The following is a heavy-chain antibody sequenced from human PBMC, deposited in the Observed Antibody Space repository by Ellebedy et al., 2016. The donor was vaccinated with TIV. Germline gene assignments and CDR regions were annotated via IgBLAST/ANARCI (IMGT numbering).Heavy chain of an antibody. V-gene: IGHV4-39*02. Sequence: MPSETLSLTCSVSGGSIRRSPYYWGWIRQPTGKGLGWIGSIHYSGSTYYNLSLKSLVTISLDMSKNRCSLELSSVTAADTAVYYGVTARRDPYYSGMDVWGQGTTVTVSS. CDR1: GGSIRRSPYY. J-gene: IGHJ6*02. CDR2: IHYSGST. CDR3: VTARRDPYYSGMDV.